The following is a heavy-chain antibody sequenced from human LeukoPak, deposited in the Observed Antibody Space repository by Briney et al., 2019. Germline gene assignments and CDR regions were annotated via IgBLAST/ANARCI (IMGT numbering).Heavy chain of an antibody. J-gene: IGHJ4*02. CDR2: IYYSGST. D-gene: IGHD3-3*01. V-gene: IGHV4-59*01. CDR3: ARANPYYDFWSGFWDY. CDR1: GGSISSYY. Sequence: KPSETLSLTCTVSGGSISSYYWSWIRQPPGKGLEWIGYIYYSGSTNYNPSLKSRVTISVDTSKNQFSLKLSSVTAADTAVYYCARANPYYDFWSGFWDYWGQGTLVTVSS.